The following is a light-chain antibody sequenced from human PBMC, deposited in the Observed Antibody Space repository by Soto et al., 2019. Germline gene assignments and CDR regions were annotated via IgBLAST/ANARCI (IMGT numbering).Light chain of an antibody. CDR1: TGAVTSGHW. CDR2: DIS. CDR3: FLSYSGAWV. V-gene: IGLV7-46*01. J-gene: IGLJ3*02. Sequence: QAVVTQEHSLTVSPGGTVTVTCGSSTGAVTSGHWHYWFQQKPGQAPRTLIYDISSKHSWTPARFSGSLLGGKAALTLSGAQPEDEADYYCFLSYSGAWVFGGGTKLTVL.